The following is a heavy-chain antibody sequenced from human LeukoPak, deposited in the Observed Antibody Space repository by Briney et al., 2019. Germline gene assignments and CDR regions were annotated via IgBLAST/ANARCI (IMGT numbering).Heavy chain of an antibody. V-gene: IGHV3-23*01. CDR2: ITGSGSTT. Sequence: GGSLRLSCAASGFAFSNYGMNWVRQAPGKGLEWVSGITGSGSTTYYADSVKGRFTISRDNSKNTLYLQMNSPRAEDTAVYYCARVDYPYYYYMDVWGKGTTVTVSS. CDR1: GFAFSNYG. J-gene: IGHJ6*03. D-gene: IGHD4/OR15-4a*01. CDR3: ARVDYPYYYYMDV.